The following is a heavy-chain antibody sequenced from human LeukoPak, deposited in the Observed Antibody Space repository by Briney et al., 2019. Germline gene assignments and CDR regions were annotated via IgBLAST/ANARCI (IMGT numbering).Heavy chain of an antibody. V-gene: IGHV3-48*01. D-gene: IGHD6-13*01. Sequence: GGSLRLSCAASGFTFSTYSMNWVRQTPGKGLEWVSYISDSDNTIYYAESVKGRFTISRDNAKNSLYLQMNSLRTEDTAIYYCARDATTATGWVYMDVWGKGTTVTISS. CDR3: ARDATTATGWVYMDV. J-gene: IGHJ6*03. CDR2: ISDSDNTI. CDR1: GFTFSTYS.